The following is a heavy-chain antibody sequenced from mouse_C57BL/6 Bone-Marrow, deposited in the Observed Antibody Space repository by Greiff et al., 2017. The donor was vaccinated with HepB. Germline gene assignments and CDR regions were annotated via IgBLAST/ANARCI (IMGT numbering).Heavy chain of an antibody. CDR2: IYPGSGST. V-gene: IGHV1-55*01. D-gene: IGHD2-5*01. Sequence: QVQLKQSGAELVKPGASVKMSCKASGYTFTSYWITWVKQRPGQGLEWIGDIYPGSGSTNYNEKFKSKATLTVDTSSSTAYMQLSSLTSEDSAVYYCARGDYSNHGGFAYWGQGTLVTVSA. CDR1: GYTFTSYW. J-gene: IGHJ3*01. CDR3: ARGDYSNHGGFAY.